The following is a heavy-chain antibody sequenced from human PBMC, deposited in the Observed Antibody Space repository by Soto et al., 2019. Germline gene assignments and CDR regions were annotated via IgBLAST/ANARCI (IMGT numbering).Heavy chain of an antibody. CDR3: ASSVAKYYYYGMDV. D-gene: IGHD5-12*01. Sequence: GASVKVSCKASGCTFSSYAISWVRQAPGQGLEWMGGIIPIFGTANYAQKFQGRVTITADESTSTAYMELSSLRSEDTAVYYCASSVAKYYYYGMDVWGQGTTVTVSS. CDR2: IIPIFGTA. J-gene: IGHJ6*02. CDR1: GCTFSSYA. V-gene: IGHV1-69*13.